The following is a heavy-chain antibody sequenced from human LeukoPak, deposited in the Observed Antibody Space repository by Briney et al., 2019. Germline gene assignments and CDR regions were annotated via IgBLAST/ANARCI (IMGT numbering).Heavy chain of an antibody. D-gene: IGHD3-10*01. CDR1: GFTFSSYA. V-gene: IGHV3-30-3*01. CDR2: ISYDGSNK. CDR3: ARDELWFGELSSVSMDV. Sequence: GGSLRLSCAASGFTFSSYAMHWVRQAPGKGLEWVAVISYDGSNKYYADSVKGRFTISRDNSKNTLYLQMNSLRAEDTAVYYCARDELWFGELSSVSMDVWGQGTTVTVSS. J-gene: IGHJ6*02.